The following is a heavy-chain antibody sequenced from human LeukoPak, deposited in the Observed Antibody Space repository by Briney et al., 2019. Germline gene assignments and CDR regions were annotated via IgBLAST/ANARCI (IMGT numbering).Heavy chain of an antibody. Sequence: SETLSLTCTVSGGSISSSSYYWGWIRQPPGKGLEWIGSIYYSGSTYYNPSLKSRVTISVDTSKNQFSLKLSSVTAADTAVYYCARSMNGYSSSWFHPYCDYWGQGTLVTVSS. CDR1: GGSISSSSYY. CDR2: IYYSGST. V-gene: IGHV4-39*01. D-gene: IGHD6-13*01. CDR3: ARSMNGYSSSWFHPYCDY. J-gene: IGHJ4*02.